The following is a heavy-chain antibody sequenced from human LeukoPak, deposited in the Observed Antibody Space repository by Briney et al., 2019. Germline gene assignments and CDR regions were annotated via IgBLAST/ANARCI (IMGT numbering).Heavy chain of an antibody. Sequence: SETLSLTCTVSGGSVSSGSYYWSWIRQPPGKALEWIGYIYYSGSSDYNPSLKSRATISIDTSKNRFSLKLSLVTAADTAVYYCARGNWSDFNWFDPWGQGTLVTVSS. CDR1: GGSVSSGSYY. V-gene: IGHV4-61*01. CDR3: ARGNWSDFNWFDP. CDR2: IYYSGSS. J-gene: IGHJ5*02. D-gene: IGHD1-1*01.